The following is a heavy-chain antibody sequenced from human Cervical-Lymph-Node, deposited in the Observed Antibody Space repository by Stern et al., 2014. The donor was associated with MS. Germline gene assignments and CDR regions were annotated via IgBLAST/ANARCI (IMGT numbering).Heavy chain of an antibody. V-gene: IGHV4-4*07. J-gene: IGHJ4*02. CDR1: GVSIGGNF. CDR2: VLTKVSN. CDR3: ARNLGYAYGLRMPPFDN. D-gene: IGHD3-16*01. Sequence: LLESGPGLVKPSETLSLTCSVSGVSIGGNFWSWIRQPVGRGLDWIGRVLTKVSNIYNPSLRGRVTMSVDTSKNQLSLKLSSVTAADTAVYYCARNLGYAYGLRMPPFDNWGQGILVTVS.